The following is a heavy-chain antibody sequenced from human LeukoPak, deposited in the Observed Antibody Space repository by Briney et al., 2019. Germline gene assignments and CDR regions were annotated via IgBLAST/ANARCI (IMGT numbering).Heavy chain of an antibody. CDR3: ARGQAQQLEIDN. D-gene: IGHD6-13*01. CDR2: ISTNGDGT. Sequence: PGGSLRLSCAASGFTFSTYAMHWVRQAPGKGLEYVSAISTNGDGTYYANSVKGRFTISRDNSKNTLYLQMNSLRPEDTAVYYCARGQAQQLEIDNWGQGIQVTVSS. V-gene: IGHV3-64*01. J-gene: IGHJ4*02. CDR1: GFTFSTYA.